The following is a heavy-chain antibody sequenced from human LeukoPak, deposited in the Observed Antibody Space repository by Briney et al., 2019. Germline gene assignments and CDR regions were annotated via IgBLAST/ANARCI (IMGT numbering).Heavy chain of an antibody. J-gene: IGHJ3*02. Sequence: SETLSLTCTVPGGSISSSSYYWGWIRQPPGKGLEWIGSIYYSGSTYYNPSLKSRVTISVDTSKNQFSLNLSSVTAADTAVYYCARDASYHYGPTPEGAFDIWGQGTMVTVSS. CDR2: IYYSGST. V-gene: IGHV4-39*07. CDR1: GGSISSSSYY. CDR3: ARDASYHYGPTPEGAFDI. D-gene: IGHD4-17*01.